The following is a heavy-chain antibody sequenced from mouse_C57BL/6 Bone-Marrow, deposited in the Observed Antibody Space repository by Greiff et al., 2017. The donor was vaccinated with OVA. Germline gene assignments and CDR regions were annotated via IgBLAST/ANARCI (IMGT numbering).Heavy chain of an antibody. CDR1: GYTFTDYY. CDR3: ARWGYGTSYWYFDV. CDR2: INPNNGGT. D-gene: IGHD2-1*01. Sequence: EVQLQQSGPELVKPGASVKISCKASGYTFTDYYMNWVKQSHGKSLEWIGDINPNNGGTSYNQKFKGKATLTVDKSSSTAYMELRSLTSEDSAVYYCARWGYGTSYWYFDVWGTRTTVTVSS. J-gene: IGHJ1*03. V-gene: IGHV1-26*01.